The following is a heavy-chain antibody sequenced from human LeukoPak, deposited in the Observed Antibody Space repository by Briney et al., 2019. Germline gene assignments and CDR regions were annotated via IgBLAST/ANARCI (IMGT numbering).Heavy chain of an antibody. CDR3: ARVRTDRFSDSSGYYPDFDY. J-gene: IGHJ4*02. Sequence: ASVKVSCKASGYHFTDFYIHWVRRAPGQGLEWMGWINPNSGGTTHAQKFQGRVSMTRDTDFSTAYMELRRLRTDDTAVYYCARVRTDRFSDSSGYYPDFDYWGQGTLVTVSS. CDR2: INPNSGGT. D-gene: IGHD3-22*01. V-gene: IGHV1-2*02. CDR1: GYHFTDFY.